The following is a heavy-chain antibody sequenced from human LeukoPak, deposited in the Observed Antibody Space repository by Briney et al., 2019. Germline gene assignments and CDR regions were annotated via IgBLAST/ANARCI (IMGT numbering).Heavy chain of an antibody. V-gene: IGHV5-51*01. D-gene: IGHD6-25*01. CDR3: ARGRRAASAPSTLFDY. CDR2: IYPGDSDT. Sequence: GESLKTSCKGSGYSFTIYWIGWVRQMPGKGLEWMGIIYPGDSDTRYSPSFQGQVTISADRSISTAYLQWSSLKASDTAMYYCARGRRAASAPSTLFDYWGQGTLVTVSS. CDR1: GYSFTIYW. J-gene: IGHJ4*02.